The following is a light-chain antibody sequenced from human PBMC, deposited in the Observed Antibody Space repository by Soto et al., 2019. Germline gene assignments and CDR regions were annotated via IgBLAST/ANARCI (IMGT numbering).Light chain of an antibody. Sequence: EIVMTQSPATLSVSPGERVTLFCRASQSVNSRLAWYQQKPAQAPGLLIYDASTRATGIPARFSGSGSGTEFTLTISSLQSEDFAVYYCQQYKNWPPEYTFGQGTKLEIK. CDR3: QQYKNWPPEYT. CDR2: DAS. V-gene: IGKV3-15*01. J-gene: IGKJ2*01. CDR1: QSVNSR.